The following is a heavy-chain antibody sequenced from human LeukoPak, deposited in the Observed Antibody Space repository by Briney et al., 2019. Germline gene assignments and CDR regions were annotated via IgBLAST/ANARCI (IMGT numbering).Heavy chain of an antibody. J-gene: IGHJ6*02. D-gene: IGHD4-11*01. V-gene: IGHV1-18*01. CDR1: GYTFTSYG. Sequence: ASVKVSCKASGYTFTSYGLSWVRQAPGQGLECMGWISAYNGNTNYAQKLQGRVTMTTDTSTSTAYMELRSLRSDDTAVYYCARKDTVTTMENYYYGMDVWGQGTTVTVSS. CDR3: ARKDTVTTMENYYYGMDV. CDR2: ISAYNGNT.